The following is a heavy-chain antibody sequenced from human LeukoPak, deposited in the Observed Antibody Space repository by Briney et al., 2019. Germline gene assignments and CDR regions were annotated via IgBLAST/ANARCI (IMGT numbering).Heavy chain of an antibody. CDR1: GGSITSGSHY. V-gene: IGHV4-39*01. CDR2: INYGGST. Sequence: SETLSLTCTVSGGSITSGSHYWGWIRQPPGRGLDWIASINYGGSTYYNPSLKSRVTISADTSKNQLSMKLTSVTAADTAVFYCARHVRGDNWNYGYRRTFDIWGQGTMVTVSS. D-gene: IGHD1-7*01. CDR3: ARHVRGDNWNYGYRRTFDI. J-gene: IGHJ3*02.